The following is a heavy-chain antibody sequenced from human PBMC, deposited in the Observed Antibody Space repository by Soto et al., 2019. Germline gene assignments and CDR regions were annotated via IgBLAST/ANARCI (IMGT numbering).Heavy chain of an antibody. V-gene: IGHV4-30-2*01. CDR2: IYHSGST. Sequence: SETLSLTCAVSGGSISSGGYSWSWIRQPPGKGLEWIGYIYHSGSTYYNPSLKSRVTISVDTSKNQFSLKLSSVTAADTAVYYCARVLRTVAGSYYYYYYGMDVWGQGTTVTVSS. CDR1: GGSISSGGYS. D-gene: IGHD6-19*01. CDR3: ARVLRTVAGSYYYYYYGMDV. J-gene: IGHJ6*02.